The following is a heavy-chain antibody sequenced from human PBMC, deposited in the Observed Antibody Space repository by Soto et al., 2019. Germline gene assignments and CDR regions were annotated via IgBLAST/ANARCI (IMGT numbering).Heavy chain of an antibody. J-gene: IGHJ6*02. Sequence: EVQLLESGGGLVQPGGSLRLSCAASGFTFSSYAMKWVRQAPGKGLEWVSLNGERGTPTHYADSVKGRFTISRDNSGNTLFLEMYSLRAEDTAVYYCARYRPGMCYYGMDVWGQGTTVTVSS. D-gene: IGHD5-18*01. CDR2: NGERGTPT. V-gene: IGHV3-23*01. CDR1: GFTFSSYA. CDR3: ARYRPGMCYYGMDV.